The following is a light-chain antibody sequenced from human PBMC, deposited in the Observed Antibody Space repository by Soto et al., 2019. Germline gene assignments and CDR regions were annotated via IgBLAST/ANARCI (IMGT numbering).Light chain of an antibody. CDR1: SSNIGAGYD. CDR3: QSYDNRLTGLHV. V-gene: IGLV1-40*01. Sequence: QSVLTQPPSVSGAPGQRVTISCTGSSSNIGAGYDVHWYQQLPGTAPKLLIYGNKYRPSGVPDRFSGSKSGTSASLAITGLQAEDEADYYCQSYDNRLTGLHVFGSGTKLTVL. CDR2: GNK. J-gene: IGLJ1*01.